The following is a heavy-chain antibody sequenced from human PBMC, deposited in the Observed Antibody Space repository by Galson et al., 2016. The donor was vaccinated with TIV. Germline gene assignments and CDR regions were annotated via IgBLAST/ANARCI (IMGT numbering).Heavy chain of an antibody. Sequence: SLRLSCAASEFAFANFWMTWVRQAPGEGLEWVANIKQDGSEKYYVDSVKGRFTISRDNAKNSVYLQMDSLRADDTAVYYCARGRGGEYFDYWGQGTLVSVSS. CDR3: ARGRGGEYFDY. V-gene: IGHV3-7*03. CDR2: IKQDGSEK. J-gene: IGHJ4*02. D-gene: IGHD3-16*01. CDR1: EFAFANFW.